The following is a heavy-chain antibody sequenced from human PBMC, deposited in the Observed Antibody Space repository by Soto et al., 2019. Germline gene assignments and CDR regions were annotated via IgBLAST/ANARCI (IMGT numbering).Heavy chain of an antibody. CDR3: AKDPMYYYDSSGYYYFDY. V-gene: IGHV3-23*01. D-gene: IGHD3-22*01. Sequence: GGSLRLSCAASGFTFSSYAMSWVRQAPGKGLEWVSAISGGGGSTYYADSVKGRFTISRDNSKNRLYLQMNSLRAEDTAVYYCAKDPMYYYDSSGYYYFDYWGQGTLVTVS. CDR1: GFTFSSYA. J-gene: IGHJ4*02. CDR2: ISGGGGST.